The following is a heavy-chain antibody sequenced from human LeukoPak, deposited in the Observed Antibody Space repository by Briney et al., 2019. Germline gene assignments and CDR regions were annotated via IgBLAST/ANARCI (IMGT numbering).Heavy chain of an antibody. CDR2: ISHDGTDT. CDR1: GFTFSTYV. CDR3: ARDVNLLFFDV. V-gene: IGHV3-74*01. D-gene: IGHD2/OR15-2a*01. J-gene: IGHJ2*01. Sequence: PGGSLRLSCAASGFTFSTYVMHWVRQAPGKGLMWVSRISHDGTDTSYADPVKGRFTISRDNAKNTLYLQVNSLRADDTAVYYCARDVNLLFFDVWGRGSLATVSS.